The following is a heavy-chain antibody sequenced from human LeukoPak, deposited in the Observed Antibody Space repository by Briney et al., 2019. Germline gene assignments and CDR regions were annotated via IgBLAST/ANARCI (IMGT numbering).Heavy chain of an antibody. D-gene: IGHD6-13*01. J-gene: IGHJ6*03. CDR3: ARGRGTAGSDRDFYYYYYMDV. Sequence: ASVKVSCKTSGYTFTTFAMHWVRQAPGQRLEWMGWINAGNGHTKYSQDFQGRITITRDTSASAVYMELSSLTSDDMAVYYCARGRGTAGSDRDFYYYYYMDVWGTGTTVTVSS. V-gene: IGHV1-3*03. CDR1: GYTFTTFA. CDR2: INAGNGHT.